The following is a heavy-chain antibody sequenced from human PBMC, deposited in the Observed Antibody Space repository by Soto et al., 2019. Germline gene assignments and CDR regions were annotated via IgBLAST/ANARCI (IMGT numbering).Heavy chain of an antibody. CDR1: GGSISSYY. D-gene: IGHD3-22*01. CDR3: AVYYYDSSGWYFDY. Sequence: QVQLQESGPGLVKPSETLSLTCTVSGGSISSYYWSWIRQPPGKGLEWIGYIYYSGSTNYNPSLKSRVTISVDTSKNQFSLKLSSVTAADTAAYYCAVYYYDSSGWYFDYWGQGTLVTVSS. CDR2: IYYSGST. J-gene: IGHJ4*02. V-gene: IGHV4-59*01.